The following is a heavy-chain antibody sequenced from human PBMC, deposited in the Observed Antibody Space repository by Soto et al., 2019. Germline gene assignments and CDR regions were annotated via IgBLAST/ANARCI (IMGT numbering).Heavy chain of an antibody. CDR2: IYYSGST. J-gene: IGHJ4*02. CDR3: ARDLGVRVGATRQGLGY. Sequence: SETLSLTCTVSGGSISSYYWSWIRQPPGKGLEWIGYIYYSGSTNYNPSLKSRVTISVDTSKNQFSLKLSSVTAADTAVYYCARDLGVRVGATRQGLGYWGQGTLVTVSS. V-gene: IGHV4-59*01. D-gene: IGHD1-26*01. CDR1: GGSISSYY.